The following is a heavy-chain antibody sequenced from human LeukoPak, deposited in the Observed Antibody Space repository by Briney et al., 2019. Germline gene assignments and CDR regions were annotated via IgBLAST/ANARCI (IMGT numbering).Heavy chain of an antibody. J-gene: IGHJ5*02. CDR2: INHSGST. CDR3: ARGYCSSTSCYYP. V-gene: IGHV4-34*01. CDR1: GGSFSGYY. D-gene: IGHD2-2*01. Sequence: KPSETLSLTCAVYGGSFSGYYWSWIRQPPGKGLEWIGEINHSGSTNYNPSLKSRVTISVDTSKNQFSLKLSSVTAADTAVYYCARGYCSSTSCYYPWGQGTLVTVSS.